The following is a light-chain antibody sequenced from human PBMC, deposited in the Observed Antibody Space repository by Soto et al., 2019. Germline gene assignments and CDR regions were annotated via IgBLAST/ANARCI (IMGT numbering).Light chain of an antibody. J-gene: IGKJ3*01. CDR3: QQYGSSPRLFT. CDR2: GAS. V-gene: IGKV3-20*01. CDR1: QSVSSSY. Sequence: EIVLTQSPGTLSLSPGERATLSCRASQSVSSSYLAWYQQKPSQAPRLLIYGASSMATGIPDRFSGSGSGTDFTLTISRLELEDFAVYYCQQYGSSPRLFTFGPGTKVDIK.